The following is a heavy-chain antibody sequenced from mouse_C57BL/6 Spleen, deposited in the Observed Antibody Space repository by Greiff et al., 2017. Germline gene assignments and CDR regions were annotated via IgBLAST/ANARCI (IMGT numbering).Heavy chain of an antibody. CDR2: IDPSDSYT. D-gene: IGHD1-1*01. Sequence: QVQLQQSGAELVMPGASVKLSCKASGYTFTSYWMHWVKQRPGQGLEWIGEIDPSDSYTNYNQKFKGKSTLTVDKSSSTAYMQLSSLTSEDSAVYYCARGGNYYGSSSVDYWGQGTTLTVSS. V-gene: IGHV1-69*01. CDR1: GYTFTSYW. J-gene: IGHJ2*01. CDR3: ARGGNYYGSSSVDY.